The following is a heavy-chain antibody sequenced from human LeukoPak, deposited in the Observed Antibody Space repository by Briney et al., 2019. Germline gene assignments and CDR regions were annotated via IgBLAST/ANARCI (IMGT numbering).Heavy chain of an antibody. J-gene: IGHJ4*02. CDR1: GYTFTSYG. D-gene: IGHD1-26*01. CDR2: ISAYNGNT. CDR3: ASIDCGSYYASAY. Sequence: AAVTVSFTASGYTFTSYGISWVRQAPGQGLEWMGWISAYNGNTNYAQKLQGRVTMTTDTSTSTAYMELRSLRSDDTAVYYCASIDCGSYYASAYWGQGTLVTVSS. V-gene: IGHV1-18*01.